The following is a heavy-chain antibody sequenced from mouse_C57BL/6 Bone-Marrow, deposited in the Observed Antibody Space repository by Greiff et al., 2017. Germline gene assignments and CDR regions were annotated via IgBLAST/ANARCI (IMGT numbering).Heavy chain of an antibody. J-gene: IGHJ2*01. CDR3: AREGITTVVGNFDY. Sequence: QVQLQQPGAELVKPGASVKLSCKASGYTFTSYWMQWVKQRPGQGLEWIGEIDPSDSYTNYNPKFKGKATLTVDTSSSTAYMQLSSLTSEDTAVYYCAREGITTVVGNFDYWGQGTTLTVSS. D-gene: IGHD1-1*01. CDR2: IDPSDSYT. V-gene: IGHV1-50*01. CDR1: GYTFTSYW.